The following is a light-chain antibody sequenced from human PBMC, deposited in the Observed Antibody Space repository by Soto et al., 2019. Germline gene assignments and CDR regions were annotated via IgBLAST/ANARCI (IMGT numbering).Light chain of an antibody. V-gene: IGLV3-9*01. CDR2: RDS. Sequence: SYELTQQLSVSVPLGQTASITCGGNNIGTRNVHWYQQKPGQAPVLVVYRDSNRPSGIPERFSGSNSGNTATLTISRAQAGDEADYYCHVWDSSTAVFGGGTKLTVL. CDR3: HVWDSSTAV. J-gene: IGLJ3*02. CDR1: NIGTRN.